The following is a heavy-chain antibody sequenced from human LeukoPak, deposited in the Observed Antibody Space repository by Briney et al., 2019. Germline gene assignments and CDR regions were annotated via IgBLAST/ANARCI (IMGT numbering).Heavy chain of an antibody. CDR2: ISSSGTTI. Sequence: GGSLRLSCAASGFTFSDYYMNWIRQAPGKGLEWVSYISSSGTTIYYADSVKGRFTISGDNAKNSLYLQMNSLRAEDMAVYYWARENDDFLPWGQGTLVTVSS. J-gene: IGHJ5*02. CDR3: ARENDDFLP. CDR1: GFTFSDYY. D-gene: IGHD3/OR15-3a*01. V-gene: IGHV3-11*01.